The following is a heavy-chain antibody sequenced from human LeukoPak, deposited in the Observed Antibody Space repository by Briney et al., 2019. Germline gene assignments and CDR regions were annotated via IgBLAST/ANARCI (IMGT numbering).Heavy chain of an antibody. V-gene: IGHV1-46*01. D-gene: IGHD1-14*01. Sequence: ASVKVSCKASGYTFTSYYMHWVRQAPGQGLEWMGVINPSGGSTSYAQKFQGRVAMTRDTSASTAYMELSSLRSEDTAVYYCARDRNPGYGMDVWGQGTTVTVSS. CDR2: INPSGGST. J-gene: IGHJ6*02. CDR3: ARDRNPGYGMDV. CDR1: GYTFTSYY.